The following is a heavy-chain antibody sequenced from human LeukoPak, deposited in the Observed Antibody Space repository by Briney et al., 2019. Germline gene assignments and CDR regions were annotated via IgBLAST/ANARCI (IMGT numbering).Heavy chain of an antibody. V-gene: IGHV3-30*03. J-gene: IGHJ4*02. CDR2: ISYDGSNK. Sequence: GGSLRLSCAASGFTFSSYGMHWVRQAPGKGLEWVAVISYDGSNKYYADSVKGRFTISRDNSKNSLYLQMNSLRAEDTAVYYCARALRGYWGQGTLVTVSS. CDR1: GFTFSSYG. CDR3: ARALRGY.